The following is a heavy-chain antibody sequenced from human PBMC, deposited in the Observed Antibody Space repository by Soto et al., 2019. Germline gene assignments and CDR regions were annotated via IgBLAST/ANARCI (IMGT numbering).Heavy chain of an antibody. Sequence: PSETLSLTCSVSGASLTAYYWRWFRPPPWKGLEWIGSISYSGSTKYNPSLESRVMISLDTSKNKFSLRLTSVTAADTALYYCARDWDSSGLFDPWGQGALVTVSS. V-gene: IGHV4-59*01. D-gene: IGHD3-10*01. CDR2: ISYSGST. J-gene: IGHJ5*02. CDR3: ARDWDSSGLFDP. CDR1: GASLTAYY.